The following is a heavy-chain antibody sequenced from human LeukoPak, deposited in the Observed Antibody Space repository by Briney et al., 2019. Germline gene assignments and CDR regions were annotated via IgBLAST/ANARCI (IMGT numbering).Heavy chain of an antibody. J-gene: IGHJ6*02. CDR2: IIPILGIA. CDR1: GYTFTSYA. V-gene: IGHV1-69*04. D-gene: IGHD5-18*01. CDR3: ARVVYSYGPTAPPHYYGMDV. Sequence: GASVTVSCKASGYTFTSYAISWVRQAPGQGLEWMGRIIPILGIANYAQKFQGRVTITADKSTSTAYMELSSLRSEDTAVYYCARVVYSYGPTAPPHYYGMDVWGQGTTVTVSS.